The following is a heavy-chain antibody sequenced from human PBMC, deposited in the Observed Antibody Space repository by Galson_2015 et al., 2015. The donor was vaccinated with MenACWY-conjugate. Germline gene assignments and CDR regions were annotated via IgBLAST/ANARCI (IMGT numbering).Heavy chain of an antibody. V-gene: IGHV4-34*01. CDR3: ARGGPVWLWFGELFDY. D-gene: IGHD3-10*01. J-gene: IGHJ4*02. CDR2: INHSGST. Sequence: SETLSLTCAAYGGSFSGYYWSWIRQPPGKGLEWIGEINHSGSTNYNPSLKSRVTISVDTSKNQFSLKLSSVTAADTAVYYCARGGPVWLWFGELFDYWGQGTLVTVSS. CDR1: GGSFSGYY.